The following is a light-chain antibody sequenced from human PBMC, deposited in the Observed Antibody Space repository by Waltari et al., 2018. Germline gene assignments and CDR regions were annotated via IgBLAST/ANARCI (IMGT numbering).Light chain of an antibody. J-gene: IGLJ3*02. CDR2: EGS. V-gene: IGLV2-23*01. CDR1: SSDVGSYHL. Sequence: QSALTQPASVSGSPGQSITISCTGTSSDVGSYHLVSWYQQHPGKAPKLMIYEGSKRPSGVSNRFSGSKSGNTASLTISGLQAEDEADYYCCSYAGSSTLWVFGGGTKLTVL. CDR3: CSYAGSSTLWV.